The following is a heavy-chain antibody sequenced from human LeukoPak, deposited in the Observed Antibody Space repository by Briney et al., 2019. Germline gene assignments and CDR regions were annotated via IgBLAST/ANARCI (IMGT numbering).Heavy chain of an antibody. V-gene: IGHV4-39*07. CDR2: IYYSGST. CDR3: ARVGCDSSGYFPSLFDY. CDR1: GGSISSSSYY. J-gene: IGHJ4*02. D-gene: IGHD3-22*01. Sequence: SETLSLTCTVSGGSISSSSYYWGWIRQPPGKGLEWIGSIYYSGSTYYNPSLKSRVTISVDTSKNQFSLKLSSVTAADTAVYYCARVGCDSSGYFPSLFDYWGQGTLVTVSS.